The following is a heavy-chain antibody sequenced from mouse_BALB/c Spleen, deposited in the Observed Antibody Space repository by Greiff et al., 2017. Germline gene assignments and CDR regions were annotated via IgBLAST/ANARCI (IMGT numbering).Heavy chain of an antibody. V-gene: IGHV1-7*01. CDR3: ARQLGLPRGDY. CDR2: INPSTGYT. D-gene: IGHD3-1*01. J-gene: IGHJ2*01. Sequence: QVQLKQSGAELAKPGASVKMSCKASGYTFTSYWMHWVKQRPGQGLEWIGYINPSTGYTEYNQKFKDKATLTADKSSSTAYMQLSSLTSEDSAVYYCARQLGLPRGDYWGQGTTLTVSS. CDR1: GYTFTSYW.